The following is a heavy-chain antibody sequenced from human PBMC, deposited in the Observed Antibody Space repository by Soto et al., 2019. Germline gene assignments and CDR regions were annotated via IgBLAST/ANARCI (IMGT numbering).Heavy chain of an antibody. V-gene: IGHV4-59*01. CDR1: GGSISSYN. Sequence: SETLSLTCTVSGGSISSYNWIWIRQSPGQGLERIGYIHYGGSTNYNPSLKSRVTISVDRSKNQFSLKVSSVTAADTALYFCARAASSGTYLRVSYFDYWGQGTLVTVSS. D-gene: IGHD1-26*01. CDR2: IHYGGST. CDR3: ARAASSGTYLRVSYFDY. J-gene: IGHJ4*02.